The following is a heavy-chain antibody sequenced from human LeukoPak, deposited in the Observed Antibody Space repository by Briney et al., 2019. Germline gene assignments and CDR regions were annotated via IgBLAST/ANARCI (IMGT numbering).Heavy chain of an antibody. CDR1: GFTFSSYA. CDR3: AIQRGYSGYNNWFDP. CDR2: ISGSGGST. J-gene: IGHJ5*02. V-gene: IGHV3-23*01. Sequence: GGSLRLSCAASGFTFSSYAMSWVRQAPGKGLEWVSAISGSGGSTYYADSVKGRFTISRDNSKNTLYLQMNSLRAEDTAVYYCAIQRGYSGYNNWFDPWGQGTLVTVSS. D-gene: IGHD5-12*01.